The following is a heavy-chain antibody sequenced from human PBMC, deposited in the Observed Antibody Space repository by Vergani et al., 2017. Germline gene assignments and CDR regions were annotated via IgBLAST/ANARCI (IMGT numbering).Heavy chain of an antibody. CDR1: GGSISSYY. D-gene: IGHD3-9*01. CDR2: IYYSGST. CDR3: AGKTSAYDILTGYYHTHPFDY. J-gene: IGHJ4*02. V-gene: IGHV4-59*01. Sequence: QVQLQESGPGLVKPSETLSLTCTVSGGSISSYYWSWIRQPPGKGLEWIGYIYYSGSTNYNPSLKSRVTISVDTSKNQFSLKLSSVTAADTAVYYCAGKTSAYDILTGYYHTHPFDYWAREPWSPSPQ.